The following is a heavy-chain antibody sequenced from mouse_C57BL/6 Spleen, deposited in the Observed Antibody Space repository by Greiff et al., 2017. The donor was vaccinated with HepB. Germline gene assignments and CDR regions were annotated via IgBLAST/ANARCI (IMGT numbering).Heavy chain of an antibody. CDR3: ARSGYYGSSYEFAY. CDR1: GYTFTSYW. Sequence: QVQLQQPGAELVKPGASVKMSCKASGYTFTSYWITWVKQRPGQGLEWIGDLYPGSGSTNYSEKFKSKATLTVDTSSSTAYRQLSSLTSEDSAVYYGARSGYYGSSYEFAYWGQGTRVTVSA. V-gene: IGHV1-55*01. J-gene: IGHJ3*01. D-gene: IGHD1-1*01. CDR2: LYPGSGST.